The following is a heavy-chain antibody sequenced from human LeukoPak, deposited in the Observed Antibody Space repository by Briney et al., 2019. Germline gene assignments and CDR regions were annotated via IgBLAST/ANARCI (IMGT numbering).Heavy chain of an antibody. V-gene: IGHV4-61*02. J-gene: IGHJ4*02. CDR2: IYIGGTT. CDR1: GGSISGRSYY. Sequence: SQTLSLTCTVSGGSISGRSYYWHWIRQPAGKGLEWIVRIYIGGTTNYNHSLKTRVTISADTSNNPLSLKLNSVTAADTAVYYCARTVFYYESGGYRDYFDNWGQGTLVTVSS. D-gene: IGHD3-22*01. CDR3: ARTVFYYESGGYRDYFDN.